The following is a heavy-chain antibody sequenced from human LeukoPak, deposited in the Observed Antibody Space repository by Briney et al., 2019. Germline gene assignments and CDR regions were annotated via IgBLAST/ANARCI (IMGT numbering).Heavy chain of an antibody. V-gene: IGHV4-34*01. D-gene: IGHD5-24*01. Sequence: SETLSLTCTVYGGSFSGYYWSWIRQPPGKGLEWIGEINHSGSTNYNPSLKSRVTISVDTSKNQFSLKLSSVTAADTAVYYCARGGDGYNTWGQGTLVTVSS. J-gene: IGHJ5*02. CDR3: ARGGDGYNT. CDR2: INHSGST. CDR1: GGSFSGYY.